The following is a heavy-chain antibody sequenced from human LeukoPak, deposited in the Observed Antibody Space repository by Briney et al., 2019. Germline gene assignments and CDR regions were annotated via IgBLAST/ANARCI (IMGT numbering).Heavy chain of an antibody. J-gene: IGHJ4*02. D-gene: IGHD5-24*01. CDR3: AKALYGYNYYFDY. Sequence: SETLSLTCTVSGGSISSFYWSGIRQPPEKGLEWIGYIYNSGTTNYNPSLKSRVTISVDTSKNQFSLRLSSVTAADTAVYYCAKALYGYNYYFDYWGQGTLVTVSS. V-gene: IGHV4-59*01. CDR1: GGSISSFY. CDR2: IYNSGTT.